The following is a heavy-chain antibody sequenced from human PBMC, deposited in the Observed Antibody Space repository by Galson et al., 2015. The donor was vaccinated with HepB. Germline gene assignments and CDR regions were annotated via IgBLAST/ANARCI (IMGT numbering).Heavy chain of an antibody. J-gene: IGHJ4*02. Sequence: SLRLSCAASGFTFSSYAMHWVRQAPGKGLEWVAVISYDGSNKYYADSVKGRFTISRDNSKNTLYLQMNSLRAEDTAVYYCAREAAGSSWYDYWGQGTLVTASS. V-gene: IGHV3-30-3*01. D-gene: IGHD6-13*01. CDR1: GFTFSSYA. CDR3: AREAAGSSWYDY. CDR2: ISYDGSNK.